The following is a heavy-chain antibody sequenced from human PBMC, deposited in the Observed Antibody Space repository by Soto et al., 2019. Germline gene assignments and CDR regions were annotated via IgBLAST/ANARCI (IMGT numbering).Heavy chain of an antibody. D-gene: IGHD3-16*01. Sequence: ESGGGVVQPGTSLRVSCVGSGFTFRSYVIHWVRQAPGKGLEWVALTSYDGSDKYYGDSVRGRFTISRDNSRNTVDLQMDSLRLEDTALYNCARWGTTGGLDVWGQGTLVSVSS. CDR3: ARWGTTGGLDV. CDR2: TSYDGSDK. J-gene: IGHJ1*01. V-gene: IGHV3-30*19. CDR1: GFTFRSYV.